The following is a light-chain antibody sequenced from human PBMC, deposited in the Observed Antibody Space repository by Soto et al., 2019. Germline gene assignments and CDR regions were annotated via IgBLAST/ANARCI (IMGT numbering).Light chain of an antibody. V-gene: IGLV2-14*01. CDR1: SRDVGAYNC. J-gene: IGLJ2*01. CDR3: GSYTTSTTVV. CDR2: DVS. Sequence: QSALTQPASVSGSPGQSITLSCTGTSRDVGAYNCVSWFQQHPGKAPKLMIYDVSNRPSGVSNRFSGSKSGNTASLTISGLQAEDEAECFCGSYTTSTTVVFGGGTKLTVL.